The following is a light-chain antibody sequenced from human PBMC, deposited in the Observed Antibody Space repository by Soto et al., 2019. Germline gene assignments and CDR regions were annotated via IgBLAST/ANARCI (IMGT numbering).Light chain of an antibody. CDR1: HSVTNN. Sequence: EIVMTQSPVTLSVSPGERATLSCRASHSVTNNLAWYQQKPGQAPRLLIYDASTRATGIPARFSGSGSGTEFTLTISSLQSEDFAVSSCQQYSNWPQTFGQGTKVEIK. CDR2: DAS. V-gene: IGKV3-15*01. CDR3: QQYSNWPQT. J-gene: IGKJ1*01.